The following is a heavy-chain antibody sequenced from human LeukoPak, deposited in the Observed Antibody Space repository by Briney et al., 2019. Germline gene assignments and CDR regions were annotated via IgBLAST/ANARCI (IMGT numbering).Heavy chain of an antibody. CDR1: GFTFRNDA. Sequence: GGSLRLSCAASGFTFRNDALHWVRLAPGKGLEWVSVISSGGSVKYYVDSVEGRFSISRDDSKNTLYLQMNGLRPEDTAMYYCARGADYGDYPRVFDSWGQGTLVTVSS. D-gene: IGHD4-17*01. CDR2: ISSGGSVK. J-gene: IGHJ4*02. V-gene: IGHV3-30*04. CDR3: ARGADYGDYPRVFDS.